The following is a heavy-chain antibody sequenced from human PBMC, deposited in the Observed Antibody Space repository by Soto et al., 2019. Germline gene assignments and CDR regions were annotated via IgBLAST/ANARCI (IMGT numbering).Heavy chain of an antibody. Sequence: EVQLLESGGDFVPPGGSLRLSCAASGFPFSRHAMAWVRRAAGRGLEWFATIGSDGSTYHAESVKGRFSISRDNYGNMLHLQLNSLRVEDTGIYYCAKDPYNHRFDSWGQGTLVTVSS. CDR3: AKDPYNHRFDS. V-gene: IGHV3-23*01. CDR2: IGSDGST. CDR1: GFPFSRHA. J-gene: IGHJ4*02. D-gene: IGHD1-1*01.